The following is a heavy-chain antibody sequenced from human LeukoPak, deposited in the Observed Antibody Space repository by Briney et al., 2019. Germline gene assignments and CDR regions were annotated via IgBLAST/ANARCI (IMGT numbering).Heavy chain of an antibody. CDR3: ATGANLFQF. CDR2: IRHDGRQT. D-gene: IGHD1-14*01. J-gene: IGHJ4*02. Sequence: PGGSLRLSCAASGFIFTDSWMSWVRQAPGKGLEWVANIRHDGRQTYYLDSVKGRFTISRDNAKNEVYLEMNNLRGADTAVYYCATGANLFQFWGQGTLVTVSS. V-gene: IGHV3-7*01. CDR1: GFIFTDSW.